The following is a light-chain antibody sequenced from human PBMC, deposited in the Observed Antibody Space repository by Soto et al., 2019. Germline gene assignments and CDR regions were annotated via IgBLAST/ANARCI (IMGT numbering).Light chain of an antibody. J-gene: IGLJ2*01. CDR3: SSYTTSFTVI. V-gene: IGLV2-14*03. Sequence: QSALTQPASVSGSPGQSITISCTGTSNDIGGYNFVSWYQQHPGIAPKLLIFDVSDRPSGVSNRFSASKSGNTASLTISGLLAEDEADYYCSSYTTSFTVIFGGGTKVTVL. CDR2: DVS. CDR1: SNDIGGYNF.